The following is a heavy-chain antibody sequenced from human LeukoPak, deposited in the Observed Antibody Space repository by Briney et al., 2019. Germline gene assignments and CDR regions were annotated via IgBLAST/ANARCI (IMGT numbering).Heavy chain of an antibody. J-gene: IGHJ4*02. V-gene: IGHV3-30*01. D-gene: IGHD3-22*01. Sequence: VRQAPXKGLEGVTVISYEGSNKYYADSVKGRFTISRDNSKNTLYLQMNSLRAEDTAVYYCARDMPYYYDSSGFLNIDYWGQGTLVTVSS. CDR2: ISYEGSNK. CDR3: ARDMPYYYDSSGFLNIDY.